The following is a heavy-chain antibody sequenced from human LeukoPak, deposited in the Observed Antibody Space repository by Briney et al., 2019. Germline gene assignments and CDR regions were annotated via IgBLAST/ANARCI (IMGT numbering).Heavy chain of an antibody. J-gene: IGHJ4*02. CDR1: GFTFSSYG. Sequence: GGSLRLSCAASGFTFSSYGMSWVRQAPGKGLEWVSTISVSGGSTYYADSVKGRFTISRDSSKNTLYLEMNSLIPEDTALYYCAKPQEADLWVPDYWGQGTLVTVSS. D-gene: IGHD3-3*01. V-gene: IGHV3-23*01. CDR2: ISVSGGST. CDR3: AKPQEADLWVPDY.